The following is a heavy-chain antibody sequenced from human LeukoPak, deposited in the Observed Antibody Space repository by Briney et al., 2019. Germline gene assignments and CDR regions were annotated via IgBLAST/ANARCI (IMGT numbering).Heavy chain of an antibody. CDR3: AKGRGSYSSSREVRYYYYAMDV. V-gene: IGHV3-23*01. CDR2: ISGSGAST. D-gene: IGHD6-13*01. J-gene: IGHJ6*02. Sequence: GGSLRLSCAASGFTFSSYAMSWVRQAPGKGLEWVSAISGSGASTYYADSVKGRFTISRDNSKNTLYLQMKSLRADDTAVYYCAKGRGSYSSSREVRYYYYAMDVWGQGTTVTVS. CDR1: GFTFSSYA.